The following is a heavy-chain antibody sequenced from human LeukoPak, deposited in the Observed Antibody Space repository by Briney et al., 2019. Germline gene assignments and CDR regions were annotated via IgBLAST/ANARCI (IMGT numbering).Heavy chain of an antibody. CDR2: IYTSGST. J-gene: IGHJ4*02. CDR1: GGSISSGSYY. V-gene: IGHV4-61*02. CDR3: ARVGGSFHFDY. Sequence: SQTLSLTCTVSGGSISSGSYYWRWIRQPAGKGLEWIGRIYTSGSTNYNPSLKSRVTMSVDTSKNQFSLKLSSVTAADTAVYYCARVGGSFHFDYWGQGTLVTVSS. D-gene: IGHD1-26*01.